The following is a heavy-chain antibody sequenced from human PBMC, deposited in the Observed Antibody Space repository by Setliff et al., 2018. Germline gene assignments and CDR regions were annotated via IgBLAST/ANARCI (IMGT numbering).Heavy chain of an antibody. V-gene: IGHV1-18*01. CDR1: GYTFTDYG. CDR2: INNYNFNT. CDR3: ARINFYVSSGYYYAPDY. D-gene: IGHD3-22*01. J-gene: IGHJ4*02. Sequence: ASVKVSCKASGYTFTDYGITWVRQAPGQGLEWIGWINNYNFNTNYPQKFLGRVTVTTDTSTGTAYMELGSLTSDDTAIYYCARINFYVSSGYYYAPDYWGPGTLVTVSS.